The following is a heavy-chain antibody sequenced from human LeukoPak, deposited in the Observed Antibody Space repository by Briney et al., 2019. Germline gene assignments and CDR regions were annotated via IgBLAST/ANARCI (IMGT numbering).Heavy chain of an antibody. Sequence: PGGSLRLSCAASGFTVSSNYMSWVRQAPGKGLEWVSVIYSGGSTYYADSAKGRFTISRDNSKNTLYLQMNSLRAEDTAVYYCARDSELALYGMDVWGQGTTVTVSS. CDR2: IYSGGST. CDR1: GFTVSSNY. D-gene: IGHD3-10*01. CDR3: ARDSELALYGMDV. V-gene: IGHV3-66*01. J-gene: IGHJ6*02.